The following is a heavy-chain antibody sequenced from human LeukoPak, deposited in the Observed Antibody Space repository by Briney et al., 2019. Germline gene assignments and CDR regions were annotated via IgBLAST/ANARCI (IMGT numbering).Heavy chain of an antibody. J-gene: IGHJ5*02. D-gene: IGHD3-22*01. Sequence: PSQTLSLTCTVSGGSISSGGYYWSWIRQHPGKGLEWIGYIYYSGSTYYNPSLKSRVTISVDTSKNQFSVKLSSVTAADTAVYYCARDYYDSSGSPGVFDPWGQGTLVTVSS. CDR2: IYYSGST. CDR3: ARDYYDSSGSPGVFDP. CDR1: GGSISSGGYY. V-gene: IGHV4-31*03.